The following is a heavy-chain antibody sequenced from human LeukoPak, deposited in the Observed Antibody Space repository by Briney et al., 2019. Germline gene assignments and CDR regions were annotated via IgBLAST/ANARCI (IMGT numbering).Heavy chain of an antibody. CDR3: ARLRPFWSSYVGNWFDP. CDR2: IDSDGSST. D-gene: IGHD3-3*01. V-gene: IGHV3-74*01. Sequence: GGSLRLSCAASGFTFSSYWMHWVRQAPGKGLVWVSRIDSDGSSTSYADSVKGRFTISRDNAKNTLYLQMNSLRAEDTAVYYCARLRPFWSSYVGNWFDPWGQGTLVTVSS. CDR1: GFTFSSYW. J-gene: IGHJ5*02.